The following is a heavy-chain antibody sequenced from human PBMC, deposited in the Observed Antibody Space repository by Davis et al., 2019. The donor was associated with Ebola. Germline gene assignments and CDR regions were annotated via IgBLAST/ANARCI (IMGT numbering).Heavy chain of an antibody. V-gene: IGHV3-30*02. Sequence: GESLKISCAASGFTFSSYWMHWVRQAPGKGLEWVAFIRFDGTDKYYADSVKGRFTISRDNSKNTLYLQMNSLRPEDTAVYYCAKVAVDYWGQGTLVTVSS. CDR2: IRFDGTDK. J-gene: IGHJ4*02. CDR1: GFTFSSYW. CDR3: AKVAVDY.